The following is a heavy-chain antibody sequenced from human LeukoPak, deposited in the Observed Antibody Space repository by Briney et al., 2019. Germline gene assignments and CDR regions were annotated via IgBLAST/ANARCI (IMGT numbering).Heavy chain of an antibody. V-gene: IGHV1-46*01. J-gene: IGHJ5*02. CDR3: ARGFLEWSRQANWFDP. CDR1: GYTFTSYY. CDR2: INPSGGST. D-gene: IGHD3-3*01. Sequence: GASVKVSCKASGYTFTSYYMHWVRQAPGQGLEWMGIINPSGGSTSYAQKFQGRVTMTRDTSTSTVYMELSSLRSEDTAVYYCARGFLEWSRQANWFDPWGQGTLVTVSS.